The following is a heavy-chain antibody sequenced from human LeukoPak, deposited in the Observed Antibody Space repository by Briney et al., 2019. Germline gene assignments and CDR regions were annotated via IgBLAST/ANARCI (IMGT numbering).Heavy chain of an antibody. V-gene: IGHV4-34*01. J-gene: IGHJ5*02. Sequence: SETLSLTCAVYGGSFSGYYWSWIRQPPGKWLEWIGEINHSGSTNYNPSLKSRVTISVDTSKNQFSLKLSSVTAADTAVYYCARTGPNWSGYYMAGWFDPWGQGTLVTVSS. CDR2: INHSGST. CDR3: ARTGPNWSGYYMAGWFDP. D-gene: IGHD3-3*01. CDR1: GGSFSGYY.